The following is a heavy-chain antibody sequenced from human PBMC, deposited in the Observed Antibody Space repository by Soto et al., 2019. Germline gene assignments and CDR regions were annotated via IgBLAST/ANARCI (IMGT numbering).Heavy chain of an antibody. CDR3: AREWGLLPYYVMNV. CDR2: ISYTGRT. V-gene: IGHV4-61*03. D-gene: IGHD7-27*01. J-gene: IGHJ6*02. CDR1: CDSVTSGSYY. Sequence: PSETLSLTCIVSCDSVTSGSYYWTWLRQPPGKGLEWIGYISYTGRTKYNPSLQSRVTISVDTSKIDFSLNLSSVTAADTAVYFCAREWGLLPYYVMNVWGHGTAVTVSS.